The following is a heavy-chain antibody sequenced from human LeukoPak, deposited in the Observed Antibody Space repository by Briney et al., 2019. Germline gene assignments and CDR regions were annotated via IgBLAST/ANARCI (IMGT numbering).Heavy chain of an antibody. Sequence: SVKVSCKASGYTFTGYYMHWVRQAPGQGLEWMGRIIPILGIANYAQKFQGRVTITADKSTSTAYMELSSLRSEDTAVYYCARGVYYDSSGYYYWGQGTLVTVSS. V-gene: IGHV1-69*04. D-gene: IGHD3-22*01. J-gene: IGHJ4*02. CDR1: GYTFTGYY. CDR3: ARGVYYDSSGYYY. CDR2: IIPILGIA.